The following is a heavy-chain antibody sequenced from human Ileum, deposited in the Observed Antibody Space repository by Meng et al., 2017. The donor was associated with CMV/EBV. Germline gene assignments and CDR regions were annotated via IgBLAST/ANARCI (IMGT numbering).Heavy chain of an antibody. Sequence: GGSLRLSCEASGFTFSGYWMSWVRQAPGKGLEWVANINKDGSHENYVDAVKDRFITSRDNARNSVYFQLNSLRVEDTGVYYCARDVGFLTHGSWGQGTLVTVSS. J-gene: IGHJ4*02. CDR2: INKDGSHE. CDR1: GFTFSGYW. D-gene: IGHD3-9*01. CDR3: ARDVGFLTHGS. V-gene: IGHV3-7*01.